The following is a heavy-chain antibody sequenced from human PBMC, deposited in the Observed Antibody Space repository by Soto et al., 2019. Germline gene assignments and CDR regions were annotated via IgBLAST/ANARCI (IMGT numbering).Heavy chain of an antibody. Sequence: ASVKVSCKASGYTFTSYDINWVRQATGQGLEWMGWMNPNSGKTGYAQKLQGRVTMTRDTSTSTAYMELRSLRSDDTAVYYCARDSLVVAATDYYGMDVWGQGTTVTVSS. D-gene: IGHD2-15*01. V-gene: IGHV1-8*01. J-gene: IGHJ6*02. CDR3: ARDSLVVAATDYYGMDV. CDR2: MNPNSGKT. CDR1: GYTFTSYD.